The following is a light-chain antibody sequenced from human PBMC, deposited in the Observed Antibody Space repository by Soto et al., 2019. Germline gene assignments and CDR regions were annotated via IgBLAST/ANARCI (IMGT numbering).Light chain of an antibody. CDR1: SSDVGAYNY. CDR3: CSYAGRYTYV. CDR2: DVS. J-gene: IGLJ1*01. V-gene: IGLV2-11*01. Sequence: SVLTQPRSVSGSPGQSVSISCTGTSSDVGAYNYVSWYQQHPGKVPKVMIYDVSKRPSGVPDRFSGSKSGNTASLTISGLQSEDEADYYCCSYAGRYTYVFGTGTKVTVL.